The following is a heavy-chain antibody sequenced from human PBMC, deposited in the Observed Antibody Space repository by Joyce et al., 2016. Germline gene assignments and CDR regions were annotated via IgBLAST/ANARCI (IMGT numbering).Heavy chain of an antibody. Sequence: QVQLQQWGAGLLKPSETLSLTCAVYGGSFSGYSWSWIRQPPGKGLEWIVEINHSGRTYYNPSLKSRVTVSVDTSKNKFSRKLSSVTAADTDVYYCARRVYRVTTRAVDYFDYWGQGTLVTVSS. D-gene: IGHD5/OR15-5a*01. CDR3: ARRVYRVTTRAVDYFDY. J-gene: IGHJ4*02. CDR2: INHSGRT. CDR1: GGSFSGYS. V-gene: IGHV4-34*01.